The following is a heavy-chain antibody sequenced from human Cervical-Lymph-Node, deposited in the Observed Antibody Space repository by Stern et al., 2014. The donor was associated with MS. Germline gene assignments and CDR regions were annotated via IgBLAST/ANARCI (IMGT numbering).Heavy chain of an antibody. CDR1: GFTFSDYY. D-gene: IGHD3-22*01. CDR2: ISSSSSYT. Sequence: VQLVESGGGLVKPGGSLRLSCAASGFTFSDYYMSWIRQAPGKGLEWVSYISSSSSYTNYADSVKGRFTISRDNAKNSLYLQMNSLRAEDTAVYYCARERRYDSSGFDSWGQGTLVTVSS. J-gene: IGHJ5*01. V-gene: IGHV3-11*06. CDR3: ARERRYDSSGFDS.